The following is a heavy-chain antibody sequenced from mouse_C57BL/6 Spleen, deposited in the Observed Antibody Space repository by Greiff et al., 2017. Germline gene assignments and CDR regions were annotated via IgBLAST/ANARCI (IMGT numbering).Heavy chain of an antibody. Sequence: EVKLMESGPGLVKPSQSLSLTCSVTGYSITSGYYWNWIRQFPGNKLEWMGYISYDGSNNYNPSLKNRISITRDTSKNQFFLKMNSVTTEDTATYYCARVYGSSNGVDYWGQGTTLTVSS. V-gene: IGHV3-6*01. CDR2: ISYDGSN. D-gene: IGHD1-1*01. CDR1: GYSITSGYY. J-gene: IGHJ2*01. CDR3: ARVYGSSNGVDY.